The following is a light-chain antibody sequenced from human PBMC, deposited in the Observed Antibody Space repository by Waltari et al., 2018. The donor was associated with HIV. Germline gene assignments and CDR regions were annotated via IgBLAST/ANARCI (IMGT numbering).Light chain of an antibody. Sequence: QSVLTQQPSASGTAGQRVTISCSGSSSNIGSKYAYWYQQVPGTAPKVLICRNNQRPSGVPDRFSGSKSGTSASLAISGLRSEDEADYYCAAWDDSLSAFYVFGTGTKVTVL. CDR2: RNN. CDR1: SSNIGSKY. J-gene: IGLJ1*01. CDR3: AAWDDSLSAFYV. V-gene: IGLV1-47*01.